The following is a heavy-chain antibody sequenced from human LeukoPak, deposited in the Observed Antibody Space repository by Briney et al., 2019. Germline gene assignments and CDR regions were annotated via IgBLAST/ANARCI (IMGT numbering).Heavy chain of an antibody. D-gene: IGHD2-21*02. J-gene: IGHJ5*02. Sequence: SETLSLTCTVSGGSISSYYWSWIRQPPGKGLEWIGYIYYSGSTNYNPSLKSRVTISVDTSKNQFSLKLSSVTAADTAVYYCAGMVVTASRRWFDPWGQGTLVTVSS. CDR1: GGSISSYY. CDR2: IYYSGST. CDR3: AGMVVTASRRWFDP. V-gene: IGHV4-59*01.